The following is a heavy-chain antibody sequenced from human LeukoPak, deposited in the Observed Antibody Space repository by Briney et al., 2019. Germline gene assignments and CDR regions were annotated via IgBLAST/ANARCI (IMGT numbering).Heavy chain of an antibody. CDR3: ARDDYGDYGLLDY. CDR2: ISGSGGTT. J-gene: IGHJ4*02. Sequence: PGGSLRLSCAASGFTFSSYAMSWVRQAPGRGLEWVSAISGSGGTTYYADSVKGRFTISRDNSKNTLYLQMNSLRAEDTAIYYCARDDYGDYGLLDYWGQGTLVTVSS. D-gene: IGHD4-17*01. CDR1: GFTFSSYA. V-gene: IGHV3-23*01.